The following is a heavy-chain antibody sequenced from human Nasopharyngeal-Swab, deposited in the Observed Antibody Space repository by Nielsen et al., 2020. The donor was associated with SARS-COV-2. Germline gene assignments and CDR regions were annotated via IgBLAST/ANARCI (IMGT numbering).Heavy chain of an antibody. CDR3: TKGRADYSNPSFDN. CDR1: GFTYDDYA. D-gene: IGHD4-11*01. J-gene: IGHJ4*02. CDR2: ITWNGGI. V-gene: IGHV3-9*01. Sequence: SLTISCAASGFTYDDYAMHWVRQAPGKGLEWVSGITWNGGIGYADSVRGRFTISRDNARNSLYLQMNSLRPEDTALYYCTKGRADYSNPSFDNWGQGTLVTVSS.